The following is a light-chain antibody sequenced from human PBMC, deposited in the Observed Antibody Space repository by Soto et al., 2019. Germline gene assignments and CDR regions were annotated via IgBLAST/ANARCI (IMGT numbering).Light chain of an antibody. CDR1: QSVSSN. CDR3: QQANSLPWT. CDR2: GAS. J-gene: IGKJ1*01. V-gene: IGKV3-15*01. Sequence: EIVMTQSPATLSVSPGERATLSCRASQSVSSNLAWYQQKPGQAPRLLIYGASTRATGIPARFSGSGSGTEFTLTISSLQSEDFATYYCQQANSLPWTFGQGTKVEIK.